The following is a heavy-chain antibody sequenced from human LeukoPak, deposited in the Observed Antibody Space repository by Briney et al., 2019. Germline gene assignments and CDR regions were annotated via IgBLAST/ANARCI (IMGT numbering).Heavy chain of an antibody. V-gene: IGHV1-2*02. J-gene: IGHJ5*02. CDR3: ASIGSSGRHWFDP. Sequence: ASVKVSCKASGYTFTGYYMHWVRQAPGQGLEWMGWINPNSGGTNYAQKFQGRVTMTRDTSISTAYMELSGLRSDDTAVYYCASIGSSGRHWFDPWGQGTLVTVSS. CDR2: INPNSGGT. CDR1: GYTFTGYY. D-gene: IGHD6-19*01.